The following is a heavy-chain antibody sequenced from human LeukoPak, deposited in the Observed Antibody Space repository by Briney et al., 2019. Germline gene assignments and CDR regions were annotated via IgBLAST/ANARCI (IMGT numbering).Heavy chain of an antibody. V-gene: IGHV3-21*01. Sequence: GGSLRLSCAASGFTFSSYSMNWVRQAPGKGLEWVSSISTSSSYIYYADSVKGRFTISRDNAKNSLYLQMNSLRAEDTAVYYCARVSGTFGELYWGQGTLVTVSS. CDR3: ARVSGTFGELY. CDR2: ISTSSSYI. D-gene: IGHD3-10*01. J-gene: IGHJ4*02. CDR1: GFTFSSYS.